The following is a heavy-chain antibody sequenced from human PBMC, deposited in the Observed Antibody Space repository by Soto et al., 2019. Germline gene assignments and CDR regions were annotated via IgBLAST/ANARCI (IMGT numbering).Heavy chain of an antibody. J-gene: IGHJ4*02. CDR3: AREGPYYKDGSGYLDY. CDR1: GDTFTIYA. V-gene: IGHV1-3*01. D-gene: IGHD3-22*01. CDR2: INAGNGNT. Sequence: ASVKVSCTSCGDTFTIYAIHWVRQAHGQRLEWMGWINAGNGNTKYSQKFQGRVTITRDTSASTAYMELSSLRSEDTAVYYCAREGPYYKDGSGYLDYWGQGTLVTVSS.